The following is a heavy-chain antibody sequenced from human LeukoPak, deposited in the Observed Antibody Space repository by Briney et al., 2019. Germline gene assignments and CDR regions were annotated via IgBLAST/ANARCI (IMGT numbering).Heavy chain of an antibody. CDR1: GGSISSYY. Sequence: SETLSLTCTVSGGSISSYYWSWIRQPPGKGLEWIGYIYTSGSTSYNPSLKSRVTISVDTSKNQFSLKLSSVTAADTAVYYCARHYYDFWSGYYTNNWFDPWGQGTLVTVSS. V-gene: IGHV4-4*09. CDR3: ARHYYDFWSGYYTNNWFDP. CDR2: IYTSGST. J-gene: IGHJ5*02. D-gene: IGHD3-3*01.